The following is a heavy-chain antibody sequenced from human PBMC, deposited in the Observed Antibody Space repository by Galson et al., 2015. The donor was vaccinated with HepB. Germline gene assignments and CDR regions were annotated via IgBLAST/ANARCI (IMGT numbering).Heavy chain of an antibody. J-gene: IGHJ6*02. CDR2: VKYDGSAK. V-gene: IGHV3-7*01. D-gene: IGHD2-21*01. CDR3: ARDVVPRGIHYVGMDV. CDR1: EFTFSDYW. Sequence: SLRLSCAASEFTFSDYWMSWVRQAPGKGPEWVAQVKYDGSAKYYVDSAKGRFTISRDNAKNSLYLQMNSLRAEDTAVYYCARDVVPRGIHYVGMDVWGQGTTVTVS.